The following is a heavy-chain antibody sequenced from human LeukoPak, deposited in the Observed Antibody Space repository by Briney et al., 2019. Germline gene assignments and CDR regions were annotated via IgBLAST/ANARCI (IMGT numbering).Heavy chain of an antibody. CDR2: IKQDGSEK. D-gene: IGHD1-26*01. CDR1: GFTFSSYW. V-gene: IGHV3-7*01. Sequence: GGSLRLSCAASGFTFSSYWMSWVREAPGKGLERVANIKQDGSEKYSVDSVKGRFSISRDNAKKSLYLQMNSLRAEDTALYYCAINGGTYRPHAFDIWGHGTMVIVSS. CDR3: AINGGTYRPHAFDI. J-gene: IGHJ3*02.